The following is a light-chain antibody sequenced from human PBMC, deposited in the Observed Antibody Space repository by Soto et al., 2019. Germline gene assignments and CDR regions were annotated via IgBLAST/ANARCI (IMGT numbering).Light chain of an antibody. J-gene: IGKJ4*01. V-gene: IGKV1-33*01. CDR2: DAS. CDR3: QHYDKLPIT. CDR1: QDISNY. Sequence: DIQMTQSPSSLSASVGDRVTITCQASQDISNYLNWYQQKPGKAPKLLNYDASNLETGVPSRFSGSGSGTDFTFAISCLQPEDIATYYCQHYDKLPITFGGGTKVEI.